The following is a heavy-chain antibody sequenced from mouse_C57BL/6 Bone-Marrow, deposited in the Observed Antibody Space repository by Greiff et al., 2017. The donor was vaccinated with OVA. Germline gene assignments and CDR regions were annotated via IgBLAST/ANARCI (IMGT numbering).Heavy chain of an antibody. Sequence: VQLQQSGPGLVQPSQCLSITCTASGFSLTSYGVHWVRQSPGKGLEWLGVIWSGGSTDYNAAFMSRLSITKDNSKSQVFFKMNSLQADDTAIYYCAKKDHYYAMDYWGQGTSVTVSS. CDR2: IWSGGST. J-gene: IGHJ4*01. CDR1: GFSLTSYG. V-gene: IGHV2-5*01. CDR3: AKKDHYYAMDY.